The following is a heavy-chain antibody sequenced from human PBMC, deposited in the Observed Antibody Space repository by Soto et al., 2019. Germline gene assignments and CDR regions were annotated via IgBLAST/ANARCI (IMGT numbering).Heavy chain of an antibody. CDR2: ISAYNGNT. CDR1: GYTFTSYG. D-gene: IGHD6-25*01. Sequence: QVQLVQSGAEVKKPGAAVKVSCKASGYTFTSYGISWVRQAPGQGLEWMGWISAYNGNTNYAQTLQGRVTMNTDTPTITAYMELRSLRYYDTAVYYCARESLSGCHDYWGQGTLVTVSS. J-gene: IGHJ4*02. V-gene: IGHV1-18*01. CDR3: ARESLSGCHDY.